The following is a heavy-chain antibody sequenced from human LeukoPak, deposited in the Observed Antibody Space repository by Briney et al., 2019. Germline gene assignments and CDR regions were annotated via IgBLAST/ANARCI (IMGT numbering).Heavy chain of an antibody. V-gene: IGHV1-18*01. J-gene: IGHJ3*02. CDR2: ISAYNGNT. Sequence: GASVKVSCKASGYTFTSYGISWVRQAPGQGLEWMGWISAYNGNTNYAQKLQGRVTMTTDTSTSTAYMELRSPRSDDTAVYYCARDRLDFWSGYYNGAFDIWGQGTMVTVSS. CDR3: ARDRLDFWSGYYNGAFDI. CDR1: GYTFTSYG. D-gene: IGHD3-3*01.